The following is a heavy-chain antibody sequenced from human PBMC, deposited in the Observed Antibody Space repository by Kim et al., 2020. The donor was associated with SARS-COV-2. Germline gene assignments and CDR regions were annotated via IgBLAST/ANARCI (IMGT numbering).Heavy chain of an antibody. CDR2: IKRKDDGGTT. V-gene: IGHV3-15*01. CDR3: TTFCTSTSCYDRGGDDH. CDR1: GFTFSNAW. J-gene: IGHJ4*02. Sequence: GGSLRLSCAASGFTFSNAWVTWVRQAPGKGLEWVGRIKRKDDGGTTDYAAPVKGRFTISRDDSRNTLYLQMNSLRIEDTAVYYCTTFCTSTSCYDRGGDDHWGQGTLVTVSS. D-gene: IGHD2-2*01.